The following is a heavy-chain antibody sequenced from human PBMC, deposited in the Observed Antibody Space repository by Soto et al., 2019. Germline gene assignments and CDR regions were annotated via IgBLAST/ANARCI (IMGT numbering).Heavy chain of an antibody. J-gene: IGHJ6*02. V-gene: IGHV4-61*01. CDR3: ARGVGFGYYYYHMDL. Sequence: XTLSLPCTVSGGSFSNIRVYWSWVRQPPGKGLEWIGYIYYSGSADYNTSLGSRVTISLDTSKNQFSLKLSSVTTEDTAVYYCARGVGFGYYYYHMDLWGQGTTVTVS. CDR2: IYYSGSA. CDR1: GGSFSNIRVY. D-gene: IGHD3-10*01.